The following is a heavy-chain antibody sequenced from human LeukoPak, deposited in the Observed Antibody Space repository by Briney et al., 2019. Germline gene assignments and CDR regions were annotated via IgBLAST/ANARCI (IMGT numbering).Heavy chain of an antibody. D-gene: IGHD7-27*01. CDR2: IYYSGST. V-gene: IGHV4-39*01. CDR3: ARQQANWGSDY. J-gene: IGHJ4*02. CDR1: GGSISRGTYY. Sequence: SETLSLTCTVSGGSISRGTYYWGWIRQPPGKGLEWIGSIYYSGSTYYNPSLKSRVTISVDTSKNQFSLKLSSLTAADTAVYYSARQQANWGSDYWGQGTLVTVSS.